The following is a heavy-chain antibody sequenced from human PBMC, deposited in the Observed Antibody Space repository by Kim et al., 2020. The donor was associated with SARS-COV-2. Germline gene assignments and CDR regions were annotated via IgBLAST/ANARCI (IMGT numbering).Heavy chain of an antibody. CDR2: VSGAGINT. V-gene: IGHV3-23*01. D-gene: IGHD3-9*01. CDR3: VKDQHGYYKAYDN. Sequence: GGSLRLSCAASGFTFNAYAMSWVRQVPGKGLEWVSSVSGAGINTYSADSVKGRFTISRDNSKNTLHLQMSSLRAEDTAIYYCVKDQHGYYKAYDNWGQGT. CDR1: GFTFNAYA. J-gene: IGHJ4*02.